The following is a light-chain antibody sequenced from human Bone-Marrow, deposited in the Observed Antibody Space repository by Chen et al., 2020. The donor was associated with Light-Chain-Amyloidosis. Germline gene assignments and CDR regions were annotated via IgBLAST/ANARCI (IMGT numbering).Light chain of an antibody. CDR3: QVWDRSSDRPV. V-gene: IGLV3-21*02. CDR1: NIGSTS. J-gene: IGLJ3*02. Sequence: SYVLTQPSSVSVAPGQTATIACGGNNIGSTSVHWYQQTPGQAPLLVGYDDSDRPSGIPERWSGSNSGNTATLTISSCEAGDEADYYCQVWDRSSDRPVFGGGTKLTVL. CDR2: DDS.